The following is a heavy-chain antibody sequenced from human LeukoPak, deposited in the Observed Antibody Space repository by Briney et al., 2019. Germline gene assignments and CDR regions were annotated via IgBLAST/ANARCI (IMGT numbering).Heavy chain of an antibody. J-gene: IGHJ4*02. Sequence: GASVTVSFTASGYTFTIYDINWVRQAPGQGGEWMGWMNPNSGNTGYAQKFQGRVTITRNTSISTAYMELSSLRSEDTAVYYCARGTGHSGWKFDYWGQGTLVTVSS. CDR2: MNPNSGNT. CDR1: GYTFTIYD. D-gene: IGHD6-19*01. CDR3: ARGTGHSGWKFDY. V-gene: IGHV1-8*01.